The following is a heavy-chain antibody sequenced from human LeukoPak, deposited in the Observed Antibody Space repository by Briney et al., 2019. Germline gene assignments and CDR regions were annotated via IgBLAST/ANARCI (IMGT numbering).Heavy chain of an antibody. Sequence: SETLSLTCTVSGGSISSYYWSWIRQPAGKGLGWIGRIYTTGSTNYNPSLQSRVTMSVDTSKNQFSLKLSSVTAADTAVYYCARDLRDYEFGMDVWGQGITVTVSS. CDR2: IYTTGST. CDR1: GGSISSYY. CDR3: ARDLRDYEFGMDV. V-gene: IGHV4-4*07. J-gene: IGHJ6*02.